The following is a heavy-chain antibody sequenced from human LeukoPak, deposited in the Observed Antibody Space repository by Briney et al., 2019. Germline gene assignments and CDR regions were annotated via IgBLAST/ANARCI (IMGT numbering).Heavy chain of an antibody. Sequence: GASVKVSCKASGYTFTSYGISWVRQAPGQGLECMGWISAYNGNTNYAQKLQGRVTMTTDTSTSTAYMELRSLRSDDTAVYYCARDVYCSSTSCSNWFDPWGQGTLSPSPQ. V-gene: IGHV1-18*01. J-gene: IGHJ5*02. CDR1: GYTFTSYG. D-gene: IGHD2-2*01. CDR2: ISAYNGNT. CDR3: ARDVYCSSTSCSNWFDP.